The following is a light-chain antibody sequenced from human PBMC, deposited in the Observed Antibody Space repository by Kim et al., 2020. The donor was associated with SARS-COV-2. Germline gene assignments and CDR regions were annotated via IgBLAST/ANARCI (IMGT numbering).Light chain of an antibody. J-gene: IGKJ1*01. V-gene: IGKV1-5*03. Sequence: SASVGDRVTITCRASQSISHWLAWYQQKPGHAPKLLIYEAYNLESGVPSRFSGSGSGTDFTLTISSLQPDDFATYYCQQFDTYSTFGQGTKVDIK. CDR1: QSISHW. CDR3: QQFDTYST. CDR2: EAY.